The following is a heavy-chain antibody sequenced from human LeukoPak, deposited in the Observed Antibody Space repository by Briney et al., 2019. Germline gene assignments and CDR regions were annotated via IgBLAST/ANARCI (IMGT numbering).Heavy chain of an antibody. CDR1: GFTFSDYD. CDR2: ISGLSTHI. J-gene: IGHJ4*02. CDR3: GRAFPPLRTSSAGDL. D-gene: IGHD3-16*01. V-gene: IGHV3-69-1*02. Sequence: GGSLRLSCSASGFTFSDYDMNWVRQAPGKGLEWVSSISGLSTHIYYGDSVKGRFSISRDNAKNSVYLQMNSLGVEDTAIYCCGRAFPPLRTSSAGDLWGQGILVTVSS.